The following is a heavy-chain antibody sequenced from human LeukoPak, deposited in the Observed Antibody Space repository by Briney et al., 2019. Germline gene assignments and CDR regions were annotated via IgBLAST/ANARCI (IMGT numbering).Heavy chain of an antibody. Sequence: GGSPRLSCAASGFTFSSYAMSWVRQAPGKGLEWVSAISGSGGSTYYADSVKGRFTISRDNSKNTLYLQMNSLRAEDTAVYYCAKVSLGYYDFWSGYPAPFDYWGQGTLVTVSS. CDR3: AKVSLGYYDFWSGYPAPFDY. V-gene: IGHV3-23*01. D-gene: IGHD3-3*01. CDR2: ISGSGGST. J-gene: IGHJ4*02. CDR1: GFTFSSYA.